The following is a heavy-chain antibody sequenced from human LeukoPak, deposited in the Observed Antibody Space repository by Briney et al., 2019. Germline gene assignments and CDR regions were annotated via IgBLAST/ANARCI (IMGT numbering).Heavy chain of an antibody. V-gene: IGHV3-7*03. CDR1: GYTFSSSL. CDR3: ASGRVTAVY. CDR2: VNQDGGEK. D-gene: IGHD2-21*02. Sequence: PGGSLRLSCAASGYTFSSSLMTRVRQAPGKGLEWVASVNQDGGEKNYVDSVKGRFTISRDNAKNSLYLQMNSLRTEDTAVYYCASGRVTAVYWGQGTLVTVSS. J-gene: IGHJ4*02.